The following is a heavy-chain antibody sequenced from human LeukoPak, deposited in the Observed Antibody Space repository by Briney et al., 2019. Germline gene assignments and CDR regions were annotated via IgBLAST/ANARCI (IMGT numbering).Heavy chain of an antibody. CDR2: INPSGGST. Sequence: ASVKVSCKASGYTFTDYYMHWVRQAPGQGLEWMGIINPSGGSTSYAQKFQGRVTMTRDTSTSTVYMELSSLRSEDTAVYYCARAETDYGDYPDYYYYYYMDVWGKGTTVTISS. V-gene: IGHV1-46*01. D-gene: IGHD4-17*01. CDR3: ARAETDYGDYPDYYYYYYMDV. J-gene: IGHJ6*03. CDR1: GYTFTDYY.